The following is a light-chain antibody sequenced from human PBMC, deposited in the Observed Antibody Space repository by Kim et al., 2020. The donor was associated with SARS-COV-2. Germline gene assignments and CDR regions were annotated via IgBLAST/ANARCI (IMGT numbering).Light chain of an antibody. Sequence: SPGERVTLSCGASQSVGSHLAWYQQKPGQAPRLLIHHASTRATGVSARFSGSGSGTEFTLTIDSPQSEDFAFYYCQESSTWPPGTFGPGTKVDIK. CDR1: QSVGSH. CDR2: HAS. V-gene: IGKV3-15*01. CDR3: QESSTWPPGT. J-gene: IGKJ1*01.